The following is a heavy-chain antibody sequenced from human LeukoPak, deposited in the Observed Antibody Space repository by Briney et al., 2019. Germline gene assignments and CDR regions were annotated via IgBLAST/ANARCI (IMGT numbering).Heavy chain of an antibody. CDR1: GGSISSGSYY. Sequence: PSETLSLTCTVSGGSISSGSYYWSWIRQPAGKGLEWIGRIYTSGSTNYNPSLKSRVTISVDTSKNQFSLKLSSVTAADTAVYYCARDRSWYSSGWTEFDYWGQGTLVTVSS. J-gene: IGHJ4*02. D-gene: IGHD6-19*01. CDR3: ARDRSWYSSGWTEFDY. V-gene: IGHV4-61*02. CDR2: IYTSGST.